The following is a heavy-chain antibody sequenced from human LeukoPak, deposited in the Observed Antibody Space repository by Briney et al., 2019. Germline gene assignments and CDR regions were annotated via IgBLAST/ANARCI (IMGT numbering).Heavy chain of an antibody. Sequence: GGSLRLSCAASGFIFSSYSMNWVRQAPGKGLEWVSYISSSSSTIYYADSVKGRFTISRDNAKNSLYLQMNSLRAEDTAVYYCARDPPHTYYYGSGSFDYWGQGTLVTISS. CDR3: ARDPPHTYYYGSGSFDY. V-gene: IGHV3-48*01. D-gene: IGHD3-10*01. CDR1: GFIFSSYS. J-gene: IGHJ4*02. CDR2: ISSSSSTI.